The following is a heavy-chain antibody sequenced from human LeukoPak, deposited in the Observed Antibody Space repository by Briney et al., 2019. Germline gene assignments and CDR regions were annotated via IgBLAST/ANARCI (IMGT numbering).Heavy chain of an antibody. V-gene: IGHV1-18*01. CDR3: ARERFCSSTSCSRFDP. Sequence: ASLKVSCKASGYTFTSYGISWVRQAPGQGLEWMGWISAYNGNTNYAQKLQGRVTMTTDTSTSTAYMELRSLRSDDTAVYYCARERFCSSTSCSRFDPWGQGTLVTVSS. CDR1: GYTFTSYG. D-gene: IGHD2-2*01. CDR2: ISAYNGNT. J-gene: IGHJ5*02.